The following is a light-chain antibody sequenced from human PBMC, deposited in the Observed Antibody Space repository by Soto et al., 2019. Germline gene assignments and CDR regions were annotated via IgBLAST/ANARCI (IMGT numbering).Light chain of an antibody. CDR1: IRDIGFYNY. CDR2: DVS. J-gene: IGLJ1*01. CDR3: SSYTTRGTYV. V-gene: IGLV2-14*03. Sequence: QSSLTQPASVSGSPGQSRTISCTGTIRDIGFYNYVSWYQQYPGNAPKLIIFDVSNRPSGVSGRFSGSKSGNTASLTISGLLPEDGADYYCSSYTTRGTYVFGSGTKVTVL.